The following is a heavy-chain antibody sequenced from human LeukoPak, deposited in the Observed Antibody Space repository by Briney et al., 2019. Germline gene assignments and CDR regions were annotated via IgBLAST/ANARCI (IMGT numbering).Heavy chain of an antibody. Sequence: GASVKVSCKASVYSFTSFGISWVRQAPGQGLEWIGWISAFNGNTNYAQNLQGRVTMTTDTSTSTAYMELRSLTSDDTAVYYCAREGQWLAIGLDFWGQGTLVTVSS. D-gene: IGHD6-19*01. CDR3: AREGQWLAIGLDF. CDR2: ISAFNGNT. J-gene: IGHJ4*02. V-gene: IGHV1-18*01. CDR1: VYSFTSFG.